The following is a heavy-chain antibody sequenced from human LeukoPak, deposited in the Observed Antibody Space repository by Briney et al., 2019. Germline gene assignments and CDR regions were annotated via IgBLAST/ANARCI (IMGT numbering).Heavy chain of an antibody. CDR3: GTWAFYHGLDV. V-gene: IGHV3-43*02. D-gene: IGHD2/OR15-2a*01. J-gene: IGHJ6*02. CDR2: IRADGGRT. Sequence: GGSLRLSCAASGFSFGDYAMHWVRQAPGKGLEWVSLIRADGGRTYYADSVNGRFTISRDNSNNSLYLQMNSLRTDDTALYYCGTWAFYHGLDVWGQGTTVTVSS. CDR1: GFSFGDYA.